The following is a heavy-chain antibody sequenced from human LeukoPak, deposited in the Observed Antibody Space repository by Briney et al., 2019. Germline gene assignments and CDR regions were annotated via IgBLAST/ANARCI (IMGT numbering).Heavy chain of an antibody. CDR1: GFTFSSYG. CDR3: AKTNGYYDY. V-gene: IGHV3-23*01. J-gene: IGHJ4*02. CDR2: ISGNGDST. D-gene: IGHD3-22*01. Sequence: GGSLRLSCAASGFTFSSYGMSWLRQAPGKGLEWVSGISGNGDSTYYADSVKGRSSISRDNSKNTLYLQMDSLRAEDTAVYHCAKTNGYYDYWGRGTLVTVSS.